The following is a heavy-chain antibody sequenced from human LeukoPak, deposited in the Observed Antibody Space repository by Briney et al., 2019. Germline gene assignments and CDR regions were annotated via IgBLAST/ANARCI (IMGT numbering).Heavy chain of an antibody. D-gene: IGHD4-17*01. V-gene: IGHV4-38-2*02. CDR3: ASTITVTTDY. CDR1: GYSISSGYY. CDR2: IYHSGSV. Sequence: SETLSLTCTVSGYSISSGYYWGWIRQPPGKGLEWIGSIYHSGSVYYNPSLKSRVTISVDTSKNPFSLKLSSLTAADTAVYYCASTITVTTDYWGQGTLVTVSS. J-gene: IGHJ4*02.